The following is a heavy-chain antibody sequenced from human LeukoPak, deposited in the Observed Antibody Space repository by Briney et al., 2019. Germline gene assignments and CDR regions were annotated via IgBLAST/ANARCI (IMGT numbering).Heavy chain of an antibody. J-gene: IGHJ4*02. V-gene: IGHV4-4*08. CDR3: ARYAFASPFDI. D-gene: IGHD2-21*01. CDR2: IYHTGDF. Sequence: PSETLSLTCTVSGVSINSYYWSWLRQPPGKGLEWIGYIYHTGDFNYSPSLKSRVTISLDTSKNQFSLNLNSVTAADTAVYYCARYAFASPFDIWGQGAVVTVSS. CDR1: GVSINSYY.